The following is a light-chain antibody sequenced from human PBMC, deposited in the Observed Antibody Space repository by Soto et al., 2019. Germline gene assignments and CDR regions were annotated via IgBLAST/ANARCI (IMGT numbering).Light chain of an antibody. CDR3: QQTYSVPWT. J-gene: IGKJ1*01. Sequence: DIQMTQSPSSLSASVGDRVTITCRASQSISTYLNWYQHKPGEAPTVLIYGASSLQSGVPSRFSGRGSGTDFSLTTSSLQPEDFATYYCQQTYSVPWTFAQGTQVEIK. CDR1: QSISTY. CDR2: GAS. V-gene: IGKV1-39*01.